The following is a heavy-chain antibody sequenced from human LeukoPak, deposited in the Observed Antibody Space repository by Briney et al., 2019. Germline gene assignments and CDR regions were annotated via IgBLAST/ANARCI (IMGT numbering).Heavy chain of an antibody. D-gene: IGHD6-13*01. Sequence: SETLSLTCTVSGGSISSSSYYWGWIRQPPGKGLEWIGSIYYSGSTYYNLSLKSRVTISVDTSKNQFSLKLSSVTAVDTAVYYCARREGGYSSSFLFDIWGQGTMVTVSS. CDR2: IYYSGST. CDR3: ARREGGYSSSFLFDI. J-gene: IGHJ3*02. CDR1: GGSISSSSYY. V-gene: IGHV4-39*07.